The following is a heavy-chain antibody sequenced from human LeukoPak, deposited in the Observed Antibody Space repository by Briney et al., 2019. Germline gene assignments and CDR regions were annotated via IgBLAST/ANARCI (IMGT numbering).Heavy chain of an antibody. CDR3: ARGRDGYNYYYYYYMDV. CDR1: GFTFSNYG. CDR2: MWYDGSIK. Sequence: ERSLRLSCAASGFTFSNYGMHWVRQAPGKGLEWLAIMWYDGSIKYYADSAKGRFTISRDNSKNTVFLQMNSLRAEDTAVYYCARGRDGYNYYYYYYMDVWGKGTTVTVSS. V-gene: IGHV3-33*02. J-gene: IGHJ6*03. D-gene: IGHD5-24*01.